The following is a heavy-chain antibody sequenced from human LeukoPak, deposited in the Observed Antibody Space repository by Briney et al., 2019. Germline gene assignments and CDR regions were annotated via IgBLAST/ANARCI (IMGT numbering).Heavy chain of an antibody. Sequence: GGSLRLSCAASGFTFSIYGTHWVRQAPGKGLEWVAVIANDGKTTYYADSVKGRFTISRDNSKNTLYLQMNSLRAEDTAVYYCAKDDSSGYDYWGQGTLVTVSS. CDR2: IANDGKTT. J-gene: IGHJ4*02. CDR3: AKDDSSGYDY. D-gene: IGHD6-19*01. V-gene: IGHV3-30*18. CDR1: GFTFSIYG.